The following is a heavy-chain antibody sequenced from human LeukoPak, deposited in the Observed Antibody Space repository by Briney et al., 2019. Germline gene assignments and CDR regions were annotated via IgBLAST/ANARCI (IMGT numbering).Heavy chain of an antibody. CDR2: INPNSGGT. V-gene: IGHV1-2*02. CDR3: ARKNWFDP. Sequence: ASVKVSCKASGYTFTGYYMHWVRQAPGQGLEWMGWINPNSGGTNYAQKFQGRVTMTRNTSISTAYMELSSLRSEDTAVYYCARKNWFDPWGQGTLVTVSS. CDR1: GYTFTGYY. J-gene: IGHJ5*02.